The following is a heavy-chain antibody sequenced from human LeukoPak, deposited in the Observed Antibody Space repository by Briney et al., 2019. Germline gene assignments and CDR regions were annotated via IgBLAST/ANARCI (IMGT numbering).Heavy chain of an antibody. Sequence: ASVKVSCKASGYTFTSYYMHWVRQAPGQGLEWMGIINPSGGSTSYAQKFQGRVTMTRDTSTSTVYMELSSLRSEDTAVYYCARDGEGVYSDYGWFDPWGQGTLVTVSS. V-gene: IGHV1-46*01. CDR1: GYTFTSYY. CDR3: ARDGEGVYSDYGWFDP. CDR2: INPSGGST. J-gene: IGHJ5*02. D-gene: IGHD4-11*01.